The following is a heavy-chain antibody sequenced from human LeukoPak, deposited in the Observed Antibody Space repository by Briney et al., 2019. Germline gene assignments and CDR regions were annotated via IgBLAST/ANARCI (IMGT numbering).Heavy chain of an antibody. V-gene: IGHV4-34*01. J-gene: IGHJ6*02. CDR3: ARSIIIVPNTSYYYYYMDI. CDR1: GGSFNNYY. Sequence: SETLSLTCAVYGGSFNNYYWSWLRQPPGKGLEWIGEISHSGSTNYNPSLKSRVTVSLDTSKNQFSLKLGSVTAADTAVYYCARSIIIVPNTSYYYYYMDIWGQGTTVTVSS. CDR2: ISHSGST. D-gene: IGHD2/OR15-2a*01.